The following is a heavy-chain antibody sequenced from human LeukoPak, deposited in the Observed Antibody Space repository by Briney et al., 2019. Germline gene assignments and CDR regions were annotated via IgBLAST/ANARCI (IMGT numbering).Heavy chain of an antibody. J-gene: IGHJ4*02. CDR1: GYSFTTYW. Sequence: GESLKISCKVSGYSFTTYWIAWVRQMPGKGLEWMGIMYPGDSDTKYSPSFQGEATISADRSINTAYLQWSSLKASDTAMYYCARYNWRYYYFDYWGQGTLVTVSS. V-gene: IGHV5-51*01. D-gene: IGHD1-1*01. CDR2: MYPGDSDT. CDR3: ARYNWRYYYFDY.